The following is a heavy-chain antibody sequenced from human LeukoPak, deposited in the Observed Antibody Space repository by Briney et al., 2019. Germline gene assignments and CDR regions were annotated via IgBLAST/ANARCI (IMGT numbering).Heavy chain of an antibody. CDR3: ARGVDQMATPLY. V-gene: IGHV4-59*01. J-gene: IGHJ4*02. CDR1: GGSISGYY. Sequence: SETLSLTCTVSGGSISGYYWSWIRQPPGKGLEWIGYIYHSGSTDYNPSLKSRVTISVDTSKNQFSLKLSSVTAADTAVYYCARGVDQMATPLYWGQGTLVTVSS. CDR2: IYHSGST. D-gene: IGHD5-24*01.